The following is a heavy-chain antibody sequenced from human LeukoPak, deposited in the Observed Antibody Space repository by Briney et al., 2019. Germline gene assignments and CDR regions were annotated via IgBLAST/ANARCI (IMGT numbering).Heavy chain of an antibody. CDR1: GFTFSSYA. D-gene: IGHD5-24*01. CDR3: AKEAALGWLPTHFDY. V-gene: IGHV3-30*04. J-gene: IGHJ4*02. CDR2: ISYDGSNK. Sequence: GGSLRLSCAASGFTFSSYAMHWVRQAPGKGLEWVAVISYDGSNKYYADSVKGRFTISRDNSKNTLCLQMNSLRAEDTAVYYCAKEAALGWLPTHFDYWGQGTLVTVSS.